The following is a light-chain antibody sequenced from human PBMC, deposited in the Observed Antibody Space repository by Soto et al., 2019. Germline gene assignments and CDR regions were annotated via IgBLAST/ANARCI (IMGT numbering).Light chain of an antibody. CDR1: QSLSTNS. CDR3: QQYASSPRT. Sequence: EIVLTQSPCTLSLSPWERATLSCRSSQSLSTNSLAWYQQNRGQAPRLLMYAATTRAPGAPDRFSGSGSGTEFTLTISRLEPEDFAVYYCQQYASSPRTFGQGTKVDIK. V-gene: IGKV3-20*01. J-gene: IGKJ1*01. CDR2: AAT.